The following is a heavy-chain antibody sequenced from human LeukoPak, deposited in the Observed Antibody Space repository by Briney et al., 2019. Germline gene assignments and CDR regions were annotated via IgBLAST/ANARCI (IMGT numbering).Heavy chain of an antibody. J-gene: IGHJ4*02. CDR2: INHSGST. CDR1: GGSFSGYY. Sequence: SETLSLTCAVYGGSFSGYYWSWIRQPPGKGLEWIGEINHSGSTNYNPSLKSRVTISVDTSKNQFSLKLSSVTAEDTALYYCAKYELGATGVDYWGQGTLVTVSS. D-gene: IGHD1-26*01. CDR3: AKYELGATGVDY. V-gene: IGHV4-34*01.